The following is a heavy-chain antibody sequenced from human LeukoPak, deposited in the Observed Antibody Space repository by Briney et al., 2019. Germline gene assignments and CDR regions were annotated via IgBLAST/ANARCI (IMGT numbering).Heavy chain of an antibody. D-gene: IGHD2-21*01. CDR2: IVVGSGNT. Sequence: ASVKVSCKASGFTFTSSAMQWVRQARGQRLECIGWIVVGSGNTNYAQKFQERVTITRDMSTSTAYMELSSLRSEDTAVYYCAALTGDYSIEGDYYYYYMDVWGKGTTVTVSS. CDR1: GFTFTSSA. V-gene: IGHV1-58*02. CDR3: AALTGDYSIEGDYYYYYMDV. J-gene: IGHJ6*03.